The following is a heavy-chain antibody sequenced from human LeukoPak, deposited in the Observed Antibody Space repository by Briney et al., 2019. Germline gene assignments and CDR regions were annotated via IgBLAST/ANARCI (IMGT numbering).Heavy chain of an antibody. CDR3: ARGTLRSGYDS. D-gene: IGHD5-12*01. J-gene: IGHJ4*02. CDR1: GFILSTHG. Sequence: GGSLRLSCAAPGFILSTHGMHWVRQAPGKGLEWVSSIYTGGTTYYADSVKGRFTISRDNSKNTLHLQLTSLRADDTALYFCARGTLRSGYDSWGQGTLVTVSS. V-gene: IGHV3-66*01. CDR2: IYTGGTT.